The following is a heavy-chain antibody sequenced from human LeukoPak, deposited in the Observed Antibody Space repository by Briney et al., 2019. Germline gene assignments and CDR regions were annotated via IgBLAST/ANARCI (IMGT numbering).Heavy chain of an antibody. D-gene: IGHD3-10*01. CDR1: GFTFGSYG. Sequence: GGSLRLSCAASGFTFGSYGMHWVRQAPGKGLEWVAVIWYDGSNKYYADSVKGRFTISRDNSKNTLYLQMNSLRAEDTAVYYCARDRDYGSGSTVDYWGQGTLVTVSS. CDR3: ARDRDYGSGSTVDY. V-gene: IGHV3-33*01. CDR2: IWYDGSNK. J-gene: IGHJ4*02.